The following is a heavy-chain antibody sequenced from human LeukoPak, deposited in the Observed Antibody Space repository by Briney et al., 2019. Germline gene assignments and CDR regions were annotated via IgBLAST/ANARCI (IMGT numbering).Heavy chain of an antibody. CDR1: GFTFSSYG. CDR2: IRYDGSNK. J-gene: IGHJ4*02. V-gene: IGHV3-30*02. D-gene: IGHD2-2*01. Sequence: GGSLRLSCAASGFTFSSYGMHWVRQAPGKGLEWVAFIRYDGSNKYYADSVKGRFTISRDNSKNTLYLQMNSLRTEGTAVYYCGKGRPRGVLPAANIIDYWGQGALVTVSS. CDR3: GKGRPRGVLPAANIIDY.